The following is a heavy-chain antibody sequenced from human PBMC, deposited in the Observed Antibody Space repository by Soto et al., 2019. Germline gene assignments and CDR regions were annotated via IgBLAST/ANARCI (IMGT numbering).Heavy chain of an antibody. CDR1: GYTFNNYF. J-gene: IGHJ5*02. CDR2: ITPSSGST. CDR3: ARDLVPIWNYVGLAPGAQHWFDP. V-gene: IGHV1-46*02. Sequence: QVQLVQSGAEVRKPGASVKVSCKASGYTFNNYFMHWVRQAPAQGLEWMGVITPSSGSTTYAQRFQGRLTMTRGTSTSTVYMELRSLRSEDTAVYFCARDLVPIWNYVGLAPGAQHWFDPWGQGTLVTVSS. D-gene: IGHD1-7*01.